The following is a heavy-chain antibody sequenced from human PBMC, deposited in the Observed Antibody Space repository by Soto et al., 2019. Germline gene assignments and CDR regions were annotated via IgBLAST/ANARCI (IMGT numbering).Heavy chain of an antibody. Sequence: SDTLSLTCTVSGGSISGSSYIWGWIRQPPGKGLEWIGYIYFSGSTTYNPSLKSRVTISVDTSKNQFSLKLSSVTAADTAVYYCGSAPNWNWGWFDPWGQGTLVTVSS. V-gene: IGHV4-39*07. CDR1: GGSISGSSYI. J-gene: IGHJ5*02. CDR2: IYFSGST. CDR3: GSAPNWNWGWFDP. D-gene: IGHD1-7*01.